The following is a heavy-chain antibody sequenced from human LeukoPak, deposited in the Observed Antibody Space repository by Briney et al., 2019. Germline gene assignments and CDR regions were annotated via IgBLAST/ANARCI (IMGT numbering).Heavy chain of an antibody. CDR2: IKGDDSAR. D-gene: IGHD1-26*01. CDR3: ARDVVGSLDY. V-gene: IGHV3-7*01. J-gene: IGHJ4*02. Sequence: GGSLRPSCAASGFTFSTYWMAWVRHAPGKGLEWVANIKGDDSARHQADSVKGRFTISRDNAQNSVYLQMSSLRGEDTAIYYCARDVVGSLDYWGQGTLVTVSS. CDR1: GFTFSTYW.